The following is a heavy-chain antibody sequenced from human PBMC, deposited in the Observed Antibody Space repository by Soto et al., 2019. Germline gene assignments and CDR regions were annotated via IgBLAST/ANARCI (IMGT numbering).Heavy chain of an antibody. CDR2: INHSGST. CDR1: GGSFSGYY. V-gene: IGHV4-34*01. Sequence: PSETLSLTCAVYGGSFSGYYWSWIRQPPGKGLEWIGEINHSGSTNYNPSLKSRVTISVDTSKNQFSLKLSSVTAADTAVYYCARKSPRSVIRRGQQLVQLDYWGQGTLVTVSS. CDR3: ARKSPRSVIRRGQQLVQLDY. J-gene: IGHJ4*02. D-gene: IGHD6-13*01.